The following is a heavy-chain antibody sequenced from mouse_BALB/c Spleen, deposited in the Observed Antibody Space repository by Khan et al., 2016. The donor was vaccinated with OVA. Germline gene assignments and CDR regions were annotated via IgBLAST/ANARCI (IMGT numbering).Heavy chain of an antibody. Sequence: VQLQQSGAELVKPGASVRLSFKASCYTFTSYYLYWVEQRPGQGLEWIGDINPNNGGTNFNEKFRTKATLTVDKFSNTAYMELSRLTSEDSAVYYCTRTGYGTLAYWGQGTLVTVSA. CDR2: INPNNGGT. V-gene: IGHV1S81*02. J-gene: IGHJ3*01. D-gene: IGHD1-1*02. CDR1: CYTFTSYY. CDR3: TRTGYGTLAY.